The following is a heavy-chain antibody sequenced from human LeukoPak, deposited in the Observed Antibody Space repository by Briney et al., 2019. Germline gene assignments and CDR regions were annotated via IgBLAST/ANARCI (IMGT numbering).Heavy chain of an antibody. J-gene: IGHJ3*02. Sequence: SETLSLTCTVSGGSISRSSYYWGWTRQPPGKGLEWIGSIYYSGSTYYNPSLKSRVTISVDTSKNQFSLKLSSVTAADTAVYYCARPGLGGHDAFDIWGQGTMVTVSS. CDR3: ARPGLGGHDAFDI. D-gene: IGHD3-16*01. CDR2: IYYSGST. V-gene: IGHV4-39*07. CDR1: GGSISRSSYY.